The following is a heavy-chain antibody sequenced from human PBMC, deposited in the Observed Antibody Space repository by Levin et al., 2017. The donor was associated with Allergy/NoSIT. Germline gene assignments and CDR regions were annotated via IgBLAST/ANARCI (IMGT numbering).Heavy chain of an antibody. CDR3: ARGPRFEYSSSSAWFDP. CDR2: INHSGST. V-gene: IGHV4-34*01. CDR1: GGSFSGSY. J-gene: IGHJ5*02. Sequence: SQTLSLTCAVYGGSFSGSYWSWIRQPPGKGLEWIGEINHSGSTNYNPSLKSRVTISVDTSKNQFSLKLSSVTAADTAVYYCARGPRFEYSSSSAWFDPWGQGTLVTVSS. D-gene: IGHD6-6*01.